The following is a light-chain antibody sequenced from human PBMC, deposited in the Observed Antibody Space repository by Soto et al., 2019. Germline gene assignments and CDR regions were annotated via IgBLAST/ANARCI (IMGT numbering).Light chain of an antibody. CDR2: DAS. Sequence: EIVLTQSPGTLSLFPVERATLSCRASQSVSSYLAWYQQKPGQAPRLLIYDASNRATGIPARFSGSGSGTDFTLTISSLEPEDFAVYYCQQRSNWPPTFGQGTKVDIK. CDR1: QSVSSY. CDR3: QQRSNWPPT. J-gene: IGKJ1*01. V-gene: IGKV3-11*01.